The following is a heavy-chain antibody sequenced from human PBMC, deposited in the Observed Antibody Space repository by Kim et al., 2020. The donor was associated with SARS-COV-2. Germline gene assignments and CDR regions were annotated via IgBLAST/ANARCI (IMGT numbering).Heavy chain of an antibody. CDR1: GFAFRSSA. CDR2: IGLIGDT. Sequence: GGSLRLSCAASGFAFRSSAMTWVRQAPGKGLEWVSGIGLIGDTYYADSVEGRFTISRDNSKNTLYLQMNNLRVEDTALYYCAKGPRGPDYWGQGTLVTVSS. J-gene: IGHJ4*02. V-gene: IGHV3-23*01. CDR3: AKGPRGPDY.